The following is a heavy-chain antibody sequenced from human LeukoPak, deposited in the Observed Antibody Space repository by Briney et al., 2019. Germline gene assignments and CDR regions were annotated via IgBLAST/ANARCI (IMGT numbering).Heavy chain of an antibody. J-gene: IGHJ4*02. D-gene: IGHD6-13*01. Sequence: TSETLSLTCTVSGGSISTYYWSWIRQPAGKGLEWIGRIYTSGSTNYNPSLKSRVTMSVDTSKNQFSLKLSSVTAADTAVYYCARVDISSRSFDYWGQGTLVTVSS. CDR3: ARVDISSRSFDY. V-gene: IGHV4-4*07. CDR1: GGSISTYY. CDR2: IYTSGST.